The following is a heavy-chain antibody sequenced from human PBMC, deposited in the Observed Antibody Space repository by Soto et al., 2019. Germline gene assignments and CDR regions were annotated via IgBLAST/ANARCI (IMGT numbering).Heavy chain of an antibody. CDR2: LDADGSST. V-gene: IGHV3-74*01. CDR3: ARGSPANWFDP. J-gene: IGHJ5*02. CDR1: GFTLSNYW. Sequence: GGSLILSCAASGFTLSNYWMHWVRHAPGKGLVWVSRLDADGSSTNYADSVKGRFTISRDNAKNTLYLQLNSLRAEDTAVYYCARGSPANWFDPWGQGTLVTVSS.